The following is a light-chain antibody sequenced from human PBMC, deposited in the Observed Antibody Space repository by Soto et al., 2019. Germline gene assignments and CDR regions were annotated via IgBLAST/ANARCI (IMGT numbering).Light chain of an antibody. Sequence: QSALTRPAPVSGSPGQSITISCTGTSSDVGGYNYVSWYQQHPGKAPKLMIYEVSNRPSGVSNRFSGSKSGNTASLTISGLQAEDEADYYCSSYTSSSTLSYVFGTGTKVTVL. CDR3: SSYTSSSTLSYV. J-gene: IGLJ1*01. V-gene: IGLV2-14*01. CDR2: EVS. CDR1: SSDVGGYNY.